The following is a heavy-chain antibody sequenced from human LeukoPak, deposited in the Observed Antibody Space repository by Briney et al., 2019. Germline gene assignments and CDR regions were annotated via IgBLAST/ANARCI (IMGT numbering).Heavy chain of an antibody. CDR1: GFTFSSNA. Sequence: QSGGSLRLSCAASGFTFSSNAMSWVRQAPGKGLEWVSGISGSGVSTYYADSVKGRFTISRDNSKNTLYLQMNSLRAEDTAVYYCAKDRANFGYWGRGTLVTVSS. CDR2: ISGSGVST. V-gene: IGHV3-23*01. J-gene: IGHJ4*02. CDR3: AKDRANFGY.